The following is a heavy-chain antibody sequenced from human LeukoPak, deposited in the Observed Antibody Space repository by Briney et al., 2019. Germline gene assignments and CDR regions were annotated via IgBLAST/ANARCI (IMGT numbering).Heavy chain of an antibody. V-gene: IGHV1-46*01. CDR2: INPSGGST. CDR1: GYTFTSYY. D-gene: IGHD2-21*02. CDR3: ARGRPEHIVVVTATILFDY. Sequence: ASVKVSCKASGYTFTSYYMHWVRQAPGQGLEWMGIINPSGGSTSYAQKFQGRVTMTRDTSTSTVYMELSSLRSEDTAVYYCARGRPEHIVVVTATILFDYGGQGTLVTVSS. J-gene: IGHJ4*02.